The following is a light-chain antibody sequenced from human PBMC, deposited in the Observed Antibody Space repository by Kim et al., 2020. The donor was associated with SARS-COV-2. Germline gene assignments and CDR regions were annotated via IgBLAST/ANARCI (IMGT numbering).Light chain of an antibody. V-gene: IGKV1D-16*01. CDR1: QGISSW. CDR2: AAS. Sequence: DIQMTQSPSSLSASVGDRITITCRASQGISSWLAWYQQKPEKAPKCLIYAASSLQSGVPSRFSGSGSGTDFNLTISNLQPEDFATYYCQQYDNYPRTFGQGTKVDIK. CDR3: QQYDNYPRT. J-gene: IGKJ1*01.